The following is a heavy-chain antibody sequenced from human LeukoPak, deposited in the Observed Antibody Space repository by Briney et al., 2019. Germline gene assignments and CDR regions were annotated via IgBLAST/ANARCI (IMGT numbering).Heavy chain of an antibody. CDR3: ARDYELGTPGSAYEFFDY. CDR2: INPNSGGT. CDR1: GYTFTDHF. J-gene: IGHJ4*02. V-gene: IGHV1-2*02. Sequence: ASLKVSCKASGYTFTDHFMQWVRHAPGQGLEWMGWINPNSGGTSYAQKFKGRVTMTSDTSISTVYMELSRLGSDDTAVYYCARDYELGTPGSAYEFFDYWGQGTLVTVSS. D-gene: IGHD3-10*01.